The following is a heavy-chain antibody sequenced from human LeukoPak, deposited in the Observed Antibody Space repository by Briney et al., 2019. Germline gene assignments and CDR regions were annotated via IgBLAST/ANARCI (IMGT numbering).Heavy chain of an antibody. D-gene: IGHD2-15*01. CDR2: IKQDGSEK. J-gene: IGHJ3*02. V-gene: IGHV3-7*01. CDR1: GFSFSYYW. Sequence: GGSLRLSCAASGFSFSYYWMSWVRQAPGKGLEWVANIKQDGSEKYYVDSVKGRFTISRDNAKNSLYLQMNSLRAEDTAVYYCARDVAELGYCSGGSCYSVADAFDIWGQGTMVTVSS. CDR3: ARDVAELGYCSGGSCYSVADAFDI.